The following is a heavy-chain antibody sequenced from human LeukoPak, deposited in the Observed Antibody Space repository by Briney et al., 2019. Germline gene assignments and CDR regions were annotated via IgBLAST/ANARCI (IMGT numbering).Heavy chain of an antibody. CDR1: GFTFSSYA. J-gene: IGHJ4*02. CDR3: ARERED. CDR2: ISYDGSNK. V-gene: IGHV3-30-3*01. Sequence: GRSLRLSSAASGFTFSSYAMHWVRQAPGKGLEWVAVISYDGSNKYYADSVKGRFTISRDNSKNTLYLQMNSLRAEDTAVYYCAREREDWGQGTLATVSS.